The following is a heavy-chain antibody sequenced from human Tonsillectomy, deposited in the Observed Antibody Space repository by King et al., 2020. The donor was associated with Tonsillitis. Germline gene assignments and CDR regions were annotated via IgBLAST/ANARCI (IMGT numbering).Heavy chain of an antibody. Sequence: VQLVESGGGLVKPGGSLRLSCAASGFTFSYYNMNWVRQAPGKGLAWVSSITSSSRYIYYADSVRGRFTISRDNAKNSLYLQMNSLRAEDTAVYYCARSKAAGCPDDAFDIWGQGTMVTVSS. CDR2: ITSSSRYI. D-gene: IGHD6-13*01. V-gene: IGHV3-21*01. J-gene: IGHJ3*02. CDR3: ARSKAAGCPDDAFDI. CDR1: GFTFSYYN.